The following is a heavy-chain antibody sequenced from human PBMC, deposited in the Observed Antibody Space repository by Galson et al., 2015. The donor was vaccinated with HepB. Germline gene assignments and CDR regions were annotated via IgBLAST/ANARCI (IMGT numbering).Heavy chain of an antibody. CDR1: GFTFGSYN. D-gene: IGHD3-10*01. CDR2: ISATSSTK. CDR3: ARGISLVRGIITRPDYYYGMDV. J-gene: IGHJ6*02. Sequence: SLRLSCAASGFTFGSYNMNWVRHAPGKGLECILYISATSSTKYYADSVKGRFTISRDNAKDSVYLQLDSRRAEDTAVYYCARGISLVRGIITRPDYYYGMDVWGQGTTVTVAS. V-gene: IGHV3-48*04.